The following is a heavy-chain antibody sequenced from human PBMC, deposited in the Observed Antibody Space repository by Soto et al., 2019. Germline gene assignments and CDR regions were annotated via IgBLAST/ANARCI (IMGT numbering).Heavy chain of an antibody. CDR3: ARARIGVAGTIFVY. CDR1: GYSITGGYH. D-gene: IGHD6-19*01. CDR2: IYHSGHA. V-gene: IGHV4-38-2*01. Sequence: SETLSLTCAVSGYSITGGYHCGWFRPPPGKGLEWIGRIYHSGHAYYNPSLRSRFTISIDTSKSHFSLSVSSVSADETDVYFCARARIGVAGTIFVYWGQGTLVTVS. J-gene: IGHJ4*02.